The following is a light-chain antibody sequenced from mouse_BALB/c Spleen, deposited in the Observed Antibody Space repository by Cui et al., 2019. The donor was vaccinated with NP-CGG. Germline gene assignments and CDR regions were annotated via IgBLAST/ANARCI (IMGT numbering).Light chain of an antibody. V-gene: IGLV1*01. Sequence: PVVTPEAAPTTSPGETVTLTCRSSTGAVTTSNYANWVQEKPDHLFTGLIGGTNNRPPGVPARFSGSLIGDKAALTITGAQTEDEAIYFCALWYSNHWVFGGGTKLTVL. CDR3: ALWYSNHWV. CDR1: TGAVTTSNY. J-gene: IGLJ1*01. CDR2: GTN.